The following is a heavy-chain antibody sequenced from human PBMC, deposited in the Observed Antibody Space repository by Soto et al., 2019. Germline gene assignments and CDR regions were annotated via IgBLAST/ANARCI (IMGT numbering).Heavy chain of an antibody. Sequence: PGGSLRLSCAASGLTFSSYWMSWVRQAPGKGLEWVANKKQDGSEKYYVDSVKGRFTISRDNAKNSLYLQMNNLRAEDTALYYCARDSRRVAATSDLDYWGLGTLVTVSS. D-gene: IGHD1-26*01. CDR2: KKQDGSEK. V-gene: IGHV3-7*01. J-gene: IGHJ4*02. CDR3: ARDSRRVAATSDLDY. CDR1: GLTFSSYW.